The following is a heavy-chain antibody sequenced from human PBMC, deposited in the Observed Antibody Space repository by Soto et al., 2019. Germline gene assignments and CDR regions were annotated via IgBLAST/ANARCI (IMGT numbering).Heavy chain of an antibody. D-gene: IGHD5-18*01. CDR3: ARDRRNTAMVNYYYYGMDV. Sequence: SQTLSLTCAISGDSVSSNSAAWNCIRQSPSRGLEWLGRTYYRSKWYNDYAVSVKSRITINPDTSKNQFSLQLNSVTPEDTAVYYCARDRRNTAMVNYYYYGMDVWGQGTTVTVSS. CDR2: TYYRSKWYN. CDR1: GDSVSSNSAA. V-gene: IGHV6-1*01. J-gene: IGHJ6*02.